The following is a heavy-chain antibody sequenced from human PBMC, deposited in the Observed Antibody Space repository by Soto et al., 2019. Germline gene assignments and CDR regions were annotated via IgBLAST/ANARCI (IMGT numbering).Heavy chain of an antibody. J-gene: IGHJ4*02. Sequence: LRLSCIGSGFTFSSNAMSWVRQAPGKGLEWVSAISGSGGTTYYADSVKGRFAVSRDNSNNTLYLQMNSLRAEDTAVYYCAKQRAGFGSGSDTYYFDYWGQGTLVTVSS. CDR1: GFTFSSNA. CDR3: AKQRAGFGSGSDTYYFDY. V-gene: IGHV3-23*01. D-gene: IGHD3-10*01. CDR2: ISGSGGTT.